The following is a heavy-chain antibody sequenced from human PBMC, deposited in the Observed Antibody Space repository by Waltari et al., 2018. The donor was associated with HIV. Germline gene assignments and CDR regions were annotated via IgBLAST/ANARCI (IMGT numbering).Heavy chain of an antibody. D-gene: IGHD3-10*01. J-gene: IGHJ6*02. CDR3: ATDFSGMVRAYSYYSLDV. CDR1: GHPPSKFS. V-gene: IGHV1-24*01. Sequence: QVQLVQSGAAVKTPGAPVRVCCMVSGHPPSKFSMPRFGQVPGKGLEWMGNFDPEDDETIYAQKFQGRVTMTEDTSSDTVYMELSSLTSGDTAVYYCATDFSGMVRAYSYYSLDVWGQGTTVTVSS. CDR2: FDPEDDET.